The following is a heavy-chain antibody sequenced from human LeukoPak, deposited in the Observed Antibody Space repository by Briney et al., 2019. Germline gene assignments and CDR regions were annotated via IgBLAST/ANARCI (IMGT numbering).Heavy chain of an antibody. CDR2: IRYDGSNK. J-gene: IGHJ4*02. CDR1: GFTFSSYW. D-gene: IGHD3-22*01. CDR3: AKDFGRYYDSSGYYSPTYYFDY. Sequence: GGSLRLSCAASGFTFSSYWMHWVRQAPGKGLEWVAFIRYDGSNKYYADSVKGRFTISRDNSKNTLYLQMNSLRAEDTAVYYCAKDFGRYYDSSGYYSPTYYFDYWGQGTLVTVSS. V-gene: IGHV3-30*02.